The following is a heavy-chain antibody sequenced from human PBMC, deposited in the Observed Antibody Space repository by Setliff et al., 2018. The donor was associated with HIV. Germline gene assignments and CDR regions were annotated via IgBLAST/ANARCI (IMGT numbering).Heavy chain of an antibody. CDR2: IHHTGSA. CDR1: DGSISDYY. Sequence: SETLSLTCAVSDGSISDYYWTWIRQPPGKGLEWLGLIHHTGSATYNPSLQSRVAVSVNMSNNQFSLELTSVTAADTALYYCARGRHAGSGAYSGAFSYFDFWGQGTLVTVSS. D-gene: IGHD2-21*01. V-gene: IGHV4-34*01. J-gene: IGHJ4*02. CDR3: ARGRHAGSGAYSGAFSYFDF.